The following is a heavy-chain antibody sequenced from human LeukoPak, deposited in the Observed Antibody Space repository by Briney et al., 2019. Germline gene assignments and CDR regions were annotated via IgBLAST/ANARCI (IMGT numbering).Heavy chain of an antibody. D-gene: IGHD3-22*01. Sequence: PGGSLRLSCAASGFSFSSCEMNWVRQAPGKGLEWVSYISSSGTTRYYADSVKGRFTISRDNAKNSLYLQMNSLRAEDTGIYYCARDRGGYYDSSGNWGQGTLVTVSS. CDR1: GFSFSSCE. J-gene: IGHJ4*02. CDR3: ARDRGGYYDSSGN. V-gene: IGHV3-48*03. CDR2: ISSSGTTR.